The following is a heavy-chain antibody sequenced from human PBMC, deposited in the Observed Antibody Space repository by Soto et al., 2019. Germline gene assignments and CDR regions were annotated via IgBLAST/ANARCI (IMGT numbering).Heavy chain of an antibody. CDR1: GYTFTSYD. CDR2: MNPNSGNT. D-gene: IGHD2-2*01. V-gene: IGHV1-8*01. Sequence: QVQLVQSGAEVKKPGASVKVSCKASGYTFTSYDINWVRQATGQGLEWMGWMNPNSGNTGYAQKFQGRVTMTRNTSISTAYMVLSSLRSEDTAVYYCARGLISVLAAMIYYYYGMDVWGQGTTVTVSS. J-gene: IGHJ6*02. CDR3: ARGLISVLAAMIYYYYGMDV.